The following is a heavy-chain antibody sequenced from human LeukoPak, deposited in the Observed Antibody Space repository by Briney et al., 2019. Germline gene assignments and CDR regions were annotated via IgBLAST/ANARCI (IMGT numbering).Heavy chain of an antibody. CDR3: AKRASLAVAGILNRYFEH. CDR1: GFVLSSYA. CDR2: ISVNGGGT. V-gene: IGHV3-23*01. Sequence: PGGSLRLSCAASGFVLSSYAMSWVRQAPGKGLEWVSSISVNGGGTYYAESVKGRFTISTDKSKNTLYLQMNSLRAEDTAVYYCAKRASLAVAGILNRYFEHWGQGTLVIVSS. D-gene: IGHD6-13*01. J-gene: IGHJ1*01.